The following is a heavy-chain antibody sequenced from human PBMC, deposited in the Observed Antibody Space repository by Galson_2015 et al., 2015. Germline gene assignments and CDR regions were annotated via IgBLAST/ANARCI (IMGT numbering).Heavy chain of an antibody. CDR2: IYYSGST. V-gene: IGHV4-61*01. Sequence: SETLSLTCTVSGDFVSSGSYFWSWIRQPPGKGLEWIGYIYYSGSTNYNPSLKSRVTISVDTSKNQFSLKLTSVTAADTAVYYCARTLTTVTPSFDYWGQGTLVTVSS. CDR3: ARTLTTVTPSFDY. CDR1: GDFVSSGSYF. J-gene: IGHJ4*02. D-gene: IGHD4-17*01.